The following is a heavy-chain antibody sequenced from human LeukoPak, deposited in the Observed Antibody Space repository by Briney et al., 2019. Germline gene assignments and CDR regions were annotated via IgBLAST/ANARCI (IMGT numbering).Heavy chain of an antibody. Sequence: SVKVSCKASGGTFSSYAITGVRQAPGQGLEWMGRIIPIFGTANYAQKFQGRVTITTDESTSTAYMELSTLRSDDTAVYYCARERPPGDSSNWFLEGYFDIWGQGTLVTVSS. CDR3: ARERPPGDSSNWFLEGYFDI. J-gene: IGHJ4*02. CDR1: GGTFSSYA. D-gene: IGHD6-13*01. CDR2: IIPIFGTA. V-gene: IGHV1-69*05.